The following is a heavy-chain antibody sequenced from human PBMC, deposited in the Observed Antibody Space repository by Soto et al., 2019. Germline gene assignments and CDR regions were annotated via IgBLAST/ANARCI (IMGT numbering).Heavy chain of an antibody. D-gene: IGHD3-16*02. CDR3: ARHIGKGAFDV. CDR1: GGSMNGYY. Sequence: QVQLQAPGPGLVKPSETLSLTCTVSGGSMNGYYWSWIRQPPGEGLEWIGNSYYAGGTKYNPSLKRRVTVSVDTSKSQIPLALSSVTAADTAVYYCARHIGKGAFDVWGPGTMVTVSS. CDR2: SYYAGGT. V-gene: IGHV4-59*08. J-gene: IGHJ3*01.